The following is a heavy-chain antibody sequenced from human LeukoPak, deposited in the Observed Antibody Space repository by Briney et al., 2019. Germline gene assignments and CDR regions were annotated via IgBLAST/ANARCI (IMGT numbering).Heavy chain of an antibody. Sequence: EASVNVSCKASGYTFTSYAMHWVRQAPGQRLEWMGWINAGNGNTKYSQKFQGRVTITRDTSASTAYMELSSLRSEDTAVYYCARGQGFTVVFPIDHWGQGTLVTVSS. CDR2: INAGNGNT. J-gene: IGHJ4*02. D-gene: IGHD4-23*01. CDR3: ARGQGFTVVFPIDH. V-gene: IGHV1-3*01. CDR1: GYTFTSYA.